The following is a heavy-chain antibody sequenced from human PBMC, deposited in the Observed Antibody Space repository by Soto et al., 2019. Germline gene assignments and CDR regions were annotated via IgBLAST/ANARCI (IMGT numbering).Heavy chain of an antibody. Sequence: EVQLLESGGGLVQPGGSLRLSCAASGFTFSSYAMSWVHQAPGKGLEWVSAISGSGGSTYYADSVKGRFTISRDNSKNTLYLQMNSLRAEDTAVYYCAKDLTMVRGPIDYWGQGTLVTVSS. CDR2: ISGSGGST. V-gene: IGHV3-23*01. CDR1: GFTFSSYA. CDR3: AKDLTMVRGPIDY. D-gene: IGHD3-10*01. J-gene: IGHJ4*02.